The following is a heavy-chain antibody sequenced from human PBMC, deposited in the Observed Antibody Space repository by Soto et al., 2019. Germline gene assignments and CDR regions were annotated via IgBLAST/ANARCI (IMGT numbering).Heavy chain of an antibody. J-gene: IGHJ5*02. D-gene: IGHD3-10*01. V-gene: IGHV4-30-2*01. Sequence: QLQLQESGSGLVKPSQTLSLTCAVSGGSISSGGYSWSWNRQPPGKGLEWIGYIYHSGSTYYNPSRQSRVTMSVDRSKNQCSLKLSSVTAADTAVYYCARESETGWFDPWGQGTLVTVSS. CDR2: IYHSGST. CDR3: ARESETGWFDP. CDR1: GGSISSGGYS.